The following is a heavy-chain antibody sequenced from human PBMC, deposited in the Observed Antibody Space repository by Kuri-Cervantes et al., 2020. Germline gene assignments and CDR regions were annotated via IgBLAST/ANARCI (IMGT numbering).Heavy chain of an antibody. D-gene: IGHD1-1*01. V-gene: IGHV3-15*01. CDR3: TPPRTGTTTPGSY. J-gene: IGHJ4*02. CDR1: GFSFSNAW. CDR2: IRPKTDGGTT. Sequence: GESLKISCAASGFSFSNAWMNWVRQAPGKGLEWVVHIRPKTDGGTTDYAAPVKGRFAISRDDSKSTVYLQMNSLKTEDTAVYYCTPPRTGTTTPGSYWGQGTLVTVSS.